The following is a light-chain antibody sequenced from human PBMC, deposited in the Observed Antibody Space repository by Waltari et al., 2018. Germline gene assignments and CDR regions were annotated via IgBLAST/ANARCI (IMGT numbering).Light chain of an antibody. J-gene: IGKJ4*01. CDR1: QDVESS. CDR2: SAS. CDR3: PRNYNALPLT. Sequence: DILLTQSPSSLSASVRDRVTITCRVSQDVESSSRHEPCIVRDLLIRSASNLQSGSPSQFSSSGAATAYSTPSSSMQHEDVATDYGPRNYNALPLTFGGGTKVEIK. V-gene: IGKV1-27*01.